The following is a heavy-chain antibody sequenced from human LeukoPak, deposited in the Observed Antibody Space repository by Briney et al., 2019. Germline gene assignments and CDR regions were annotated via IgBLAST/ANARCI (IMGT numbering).Heavy chain of an antibody. CDR1: GYSFTSYW. CDR2: IFPRDSDT. J-gene: IGHJ4*02. D-gene: IGHD1-26*01. CDR3: ARQVEGSYNDYFDY. V-gene: IGHV5-51*01. Sequence: GESLKISCKGSGYSFTSYWIGWVRQMPGKGLEWMGIIFPRDSDTRYNPSFQGQVTISADKSISTAYLQWSSLKASDTAMYYCARQVEGSYNDYFDYWGQGTLVTVSS.